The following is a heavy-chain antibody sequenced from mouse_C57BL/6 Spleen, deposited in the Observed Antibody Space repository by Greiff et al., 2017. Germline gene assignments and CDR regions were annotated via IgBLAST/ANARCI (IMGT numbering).Heavy chain of an antibody. Sequence: VHLVESGAELARPGASVKLSCKASGYTFTSYGISWVKQRTGQGLEWIGEIYPRSGNTYYNEKFKGKATLTADKSSSTAYMELRSLTSEDSAVYFCARFVGYSYFDYWGQGTTLTVSS. V-gene: IGHV1-81*01. CDR1: GYTFTSYG. CDR2: IYPRSGNT. CDR3: ARFVGYSYFDY. D-gene: IGHD2-3*01. J-gene: IGHJ2*01.